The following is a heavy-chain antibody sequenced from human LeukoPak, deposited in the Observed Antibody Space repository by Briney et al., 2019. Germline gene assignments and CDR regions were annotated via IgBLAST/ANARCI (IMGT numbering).Heavy chain of an antibody. J-gene: IGHJ4*02. D-gene: IGHD4-17*01. CDR2: IYYSGST. Sequence: PSETLSLTCTVSGGSISSYYWSWIRQPPGKGLEWIGYIYYSGSTNYNPSLKSRVTISVDTSKNQFSLKLSSVTAAATAVYYCVANYGDYVFDYWGQGTLVTVSS. CDR1: GGSISSYY. CDR3: VANYGDYVFDY. V-gene: IGHV4-59*01.